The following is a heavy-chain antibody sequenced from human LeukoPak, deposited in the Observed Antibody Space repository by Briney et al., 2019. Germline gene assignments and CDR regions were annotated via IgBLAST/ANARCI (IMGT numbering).Heavy chain of an antibody. CDR2: TYYRSKWYS. CDR1: GDSVTANSAV. Sequence: SQTLSLTCAISGDSVTANSAVWNWVRHSPSRGLEWLGRTYYRSKWYSDYAVSVQSRIIISADTSKNQFSLQLNSVTPEDTAVYYCASGYQLHDWGQGTLVTVSS. D-gene: IGHD3-22*01. V-gene: IGHV6-1*01. J-gene: IGHJ4*02. CDR3: ASGYQLHD.